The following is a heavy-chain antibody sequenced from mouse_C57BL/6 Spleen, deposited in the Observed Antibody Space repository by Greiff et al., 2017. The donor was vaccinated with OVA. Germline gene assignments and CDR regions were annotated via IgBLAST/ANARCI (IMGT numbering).Heavy chain of an antibody. CDR3: ARWDYGSSYDWYFDV. CDR2: INPGSGGT. J-gene: IGHJ1*03. V-gene: IGHV1-54*01. D-gene: IGHD1-1*01. CDR1: GYAFTNYL. Sequence: QVQLQQSGAELVRPGTSVKVSCKASGYAFTNYLIEWVKQRPGQGLEWIGVINPGSGGTNYNEKFKGKATLTADKSSSTAYMQLSSLTSEDSAVYVCARWDYGSSYDWYFDVWGTGTTVTVSS.